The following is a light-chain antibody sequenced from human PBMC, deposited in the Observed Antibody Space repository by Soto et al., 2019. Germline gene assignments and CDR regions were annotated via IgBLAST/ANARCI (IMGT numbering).Light chain of an antibody. CDR2: EVT. V-gene: IGLV2-8*01. Sequence: QSALTQPPSASGSTGQSVTISCTGTSSDVGAYKYVSWYQQYPGKAPKLMIYEVTKRPSGVPDRFSGSKSGNTASLTVSGHQAEDEADYYCTSYVGNDIWVFGGGTKLTVL. CDR1: SSDVGAYKY. CDR3: TSYVGNDIWV. J-gene: IGLJ3*02.